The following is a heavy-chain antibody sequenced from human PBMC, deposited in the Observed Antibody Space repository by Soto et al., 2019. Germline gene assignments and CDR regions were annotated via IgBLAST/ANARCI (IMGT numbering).Heavy chain of an antibody. CDR2: IYYSGST. V-gene: IGHV4-31*03. Sequence: QVQLQESGPRLVKPSQTLSLTCTVSGGSITRGGYYWTWIRQHPGKGLEWIGYIYYSGSTYYNPSLKSRLTMSVDTSKNQFSLKLSSMTAADTAVYYCERVDSGGYAYFDYWGQGTLVTVSS. J-gene: IGHJ4*02. CDR1: GGSITRGGYY. CDR3: ERVDSGGYAYFDY. D-gene: IGHD5-12*01.